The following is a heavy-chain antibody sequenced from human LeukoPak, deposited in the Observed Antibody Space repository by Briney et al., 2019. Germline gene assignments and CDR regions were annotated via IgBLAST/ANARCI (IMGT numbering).Heavy chain of an antibody. D-gene: IGHD3-3*01. J-gene: IGHJ4*02. CDR1: GFTVSSNY. V-gene: IGHV3-53*01. CDR2: IYSGGST. CDR3: AKDWSLGFLEWFLYDY. Sequence: PGGSLRLSCAASGFTVSSNYMSWVRQAPGKGLEWVSVIYSGGSTYYADSVKGRFTISRDNSKNTLYLQMNSLRAEDTAVYYCAKDWSLGFLEWFLYDYWGQGTLVTVSS.